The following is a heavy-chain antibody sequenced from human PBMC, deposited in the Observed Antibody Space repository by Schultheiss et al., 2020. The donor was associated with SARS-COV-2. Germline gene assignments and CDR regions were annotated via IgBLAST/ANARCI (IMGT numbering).Heavy chain of an antibody. Sequence: SETLSLTCTVSGGSISSSSYYWGWIRQPPGKGLEWIGSIYYSGSTYYNPSLKSRVTISVDTSKNQFSLKLSSVTAADTAVYYCAKSINCGGDCYPDYYYYYYMDVWGKGTTVTVSS. CDR3: AKSINCGGDCYPDYYYYYYMDV. CDR2: IYYSGST. V-gene: IGHV4-39*01. J-gene: IGHJ6*03. CDR1: GGSISSSSYY. D-gene: IGHD2-21*02.